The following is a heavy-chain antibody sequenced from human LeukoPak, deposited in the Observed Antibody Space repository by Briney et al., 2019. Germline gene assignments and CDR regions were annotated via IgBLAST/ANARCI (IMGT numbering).Heavy chain of an antibody. V-gene: IGHV1-8*01. D-gene: IGHD3-10*01. CDR2: MNPNSGNT. CDR3: AIRYGSGEKYYYYYYMDV. CDR1: GYTFTSYD. Sequence: ASVKVSCKASGYTFTSYDINWVREATGQGLEWMGWMNPNSGNTGYAQKFQGRVTMTRNTSISTAYMELSSLRSEDTAVYYCAIRYGSGEKYYYYYYMDVWGKGTTVTVSS. J-gene: IGHJ6*03.